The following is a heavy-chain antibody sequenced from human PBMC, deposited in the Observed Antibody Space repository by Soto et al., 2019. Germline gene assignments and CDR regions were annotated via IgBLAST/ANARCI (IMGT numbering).Heavy chain of an antibody. V-gene: IGHV3-33*01. CDR3: ARIGGGLEWLQNAFDI. CDR2: IWYDGSNT. D-gene: IGHD3-3*01. J-gene: IGHJ3*02. Sequence: GGSLILSCAASGFTFSSYGMHWVRQAPGKGLEWVAFIWYDGSNTYYADSVKGRFTISRDNSKNTLYLQMNSLGAEDMAVYYCARIGGGLEWLQNAFDIWGQGTMVTVSS. CDR1: GFTFSSYG.